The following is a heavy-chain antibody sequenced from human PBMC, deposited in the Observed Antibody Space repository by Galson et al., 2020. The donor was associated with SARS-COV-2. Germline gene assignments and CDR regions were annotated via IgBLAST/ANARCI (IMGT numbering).Heavy chain of an antibody. Sequence: SETLSLTCTVSGGYISGSGNYWGWVRQSPGKGLEWLGCIYYSGTTYYNPSLKSRVTISVDTSKNQFSLKLSSVTAADTSVYFCARHVPTSWPMWLDYWGQGTLVTVSS. CDR3: ARHVPTSWPMWLDY. V-gene: IGHV4-39*01. J-gene: IGHJ4*02. CDR2: IYYSGTT. D-gene: IGHD2-2*01. CDR1: GGYISGSGNY.